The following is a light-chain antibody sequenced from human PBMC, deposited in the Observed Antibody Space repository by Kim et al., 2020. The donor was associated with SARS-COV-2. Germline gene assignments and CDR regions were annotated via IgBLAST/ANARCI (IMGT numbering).Light chain of an antibody. Sequence: PGERASLSRTTPQRVGISLAWYQQKPGRAPRLLIYAASTMATGIPARFSGSGSGTEFTLTISSLLSEDYAVYYCQQYNNWPLLLTFGGGTKVDIK. CDR2: AAS. CDR1: QRVGIS. J-gene: IGKJ4*01. CDR3: QQYNNWPLLLT. V-gene: IGKV3-15*01.